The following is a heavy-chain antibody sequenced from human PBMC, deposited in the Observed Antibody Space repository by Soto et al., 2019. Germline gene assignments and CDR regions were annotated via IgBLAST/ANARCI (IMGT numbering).Heavy chain of an antibody. CDR3: VTDAVVGATKGGNYWFDS. CDR1: GFTFSSYG. V-gene: IGHV3-33*01. CDR2: IWYDGGNK. J-gene: IGHJ5*01. Sequence: QVQLVESGGGVVQPGRSLRLSCAASGFTFSSYGRNWVRQAPGKGLEWVAVIWYDGGNKFYADSVKGRFTISRDQSNNTVHLQMNSLRGEDTAVYYCVTDAVVGATKGGNYWFDSWGQGTLVTVSS. D-gene: IGHD1-26*01.